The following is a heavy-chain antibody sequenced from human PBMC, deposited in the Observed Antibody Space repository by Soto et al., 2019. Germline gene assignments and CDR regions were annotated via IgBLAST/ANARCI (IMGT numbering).Heavy chain of an antibody. V-gene: IGHV3-48*01. Sequence: EVQLVESGGCLVQPGGSLRLSCAASGFTFSNYNMNWVRQAPGEGLEWISYITSDGSTMYYADSVKGRFTVSRDNAKNSLYLQMNSLRAEDSAVYYCARDRNSILGWPYWGQGTLVTVSS. CDR2: ITSDGSTM. J-gene: IGHJ4*02. D-gene: IGHD3-3*01. CDR1: GFTFSNYN. CDR3: ARDRNSILGWPY.